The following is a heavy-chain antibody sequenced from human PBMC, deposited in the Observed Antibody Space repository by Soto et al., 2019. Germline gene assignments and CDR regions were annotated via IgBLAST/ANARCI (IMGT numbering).Heavy chain of an antibody. V-gene: IGHV4-30-4*01. CDR1: GCTISSGDYY. CDR2: IYYSGST. J-gene: IGHJ6*02. D-gene: IGHD6-13*01. Sequence: SEPLSLTCAVSGCTISSGDYYLSWIRQPPGKGLEWIGYIYYSGSTYYNPSLKSRVTISVDTSKNQFSLKLSSVTAADTAVYYCARDSSSSSEFHYGMDDWGQGTLVTVS. CDR3: ARDSSSSSEFHYGMDD.